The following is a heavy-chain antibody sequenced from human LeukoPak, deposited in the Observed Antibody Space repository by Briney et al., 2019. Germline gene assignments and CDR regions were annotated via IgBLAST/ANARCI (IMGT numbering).Heavy chain of an antibody. D-gene: IGHD3-10*01. J-gene: IGHJ4*02. CDR3: ARDSYYGSGSYYFDY. CDR2: IYTSGST. Sequence: SETLSLTCTVSGGSISSYYWSWIRQPAGKGLEWIGRIYTSGSTNYKPSLKSRVTMSVDTSKNQFSLKLSSVTAADTAVYYCARDSYYGSGSYYFDYWGQGTLVTVSS. V-gene: IGHV4-4*07. CDR1: GGSISSYY.